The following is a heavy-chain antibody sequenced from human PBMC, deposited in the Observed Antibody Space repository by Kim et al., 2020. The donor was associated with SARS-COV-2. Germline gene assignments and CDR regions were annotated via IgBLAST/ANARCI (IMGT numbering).Heavy chain of an antibody. V-gene: IGHV3-33*06. CDR1: GFTFSSYG. J-gene: IGHJ3*02. CDR3: AKAQEKGVSDRYSSGWFWDAFDI. Sequence: GGSLRLSCAASGFTFSSYGMHWVRQAPGKGLEWVAAIWYDGSNKYYADSVKGRFTISRDNSKNTLYLQMNSLRAEDTAGYYCAKAQEKGVSDRYSSGWFWDAFDIWGQGTMVTVSS. D-gene: IGHD6-19*01. CDR2: IWYDGSNK.